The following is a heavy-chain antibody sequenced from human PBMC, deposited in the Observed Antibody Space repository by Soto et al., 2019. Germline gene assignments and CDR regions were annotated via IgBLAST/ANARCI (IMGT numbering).Heavy chain of an antibody. CDR3: ARDGGYDFRSSQAPHKDV. CDR2: LYYTGST. V-gene: IGHV4-59*01. J-gene: IGHJ6*02. Sequence: PSETLSLTCNVSGGSISGFYWSWIRQSPGKRLEWIGYLYYTGSTNYNPALKSRVTISLDTSKNQFSLKVRSVTAADTAVYYCARDGGYDFRSSQAPHKDVWGQGTTVTVSS. CDR1: GGSISGFY. D-gene: IGHD3-3*01.